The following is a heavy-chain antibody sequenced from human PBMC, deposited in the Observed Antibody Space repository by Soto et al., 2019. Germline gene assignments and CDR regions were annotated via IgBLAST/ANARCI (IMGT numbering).Heavy chain of an antibody. V-gene: IGHV1-69*02. CDR3: ARSSGWSNWFDP. CDR1: GGTFSSYT. D-gene: IGHD6-19*01. CDR2: IIPILGIA. Sequence: QVQLVQSGAEVKKPGSSVKVSCKASGGTFSSYTISWVRQAPGQGLEWMGRIIPILGIANYAQKFQGRVTITADKSTSTAYMELSSLRSEGTAVYYCARSSGWSNWFDPWGQGTLVTVSS. J-gene: IGHJ5*02.